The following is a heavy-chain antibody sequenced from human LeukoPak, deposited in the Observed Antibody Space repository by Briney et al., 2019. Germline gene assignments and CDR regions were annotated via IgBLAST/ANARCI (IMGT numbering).Heavy chain of an antibody. J-gene: IGHJ4*02. V-gene: IGHV4-59*01. CDR3: ARRSDSGYDFDY. D-gene: IGHD5-12*01. Sequence: PSETLSLTCTVSGGSISNYYRSWIRQPPGKRLEYIGFIYYSGSTSYNPSPKSRVTISVDSSKNQFSLKLSSVTAADTAVYYCARRSDSGYDFDYWGRGTLVTVSS. CDR1: GGSISNYY. CDR2: IYYSGST.